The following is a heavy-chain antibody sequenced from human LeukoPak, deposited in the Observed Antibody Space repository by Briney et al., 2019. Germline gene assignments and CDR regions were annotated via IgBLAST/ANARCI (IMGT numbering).Heavy chain of an antibody. Sequence: GGSLRLSCAASGFTFDDYAMHWVRQAPGKGLEWVSGISWNRGSIGYADSVKGRFTISRDNAKNSLYLQMNSLRAEDTALYYCAKGYNWNFVGGYYMDVWGKGTTVTVSS. J-gene: IGHJ6*03. D-gene: IGHD1-7*01. V-gene: IGHV3-9*01. CDR1: GFTFDDYA. CDR3: AKGYNWNFVGGYYMDV. CDR2: ISWNRGSI.